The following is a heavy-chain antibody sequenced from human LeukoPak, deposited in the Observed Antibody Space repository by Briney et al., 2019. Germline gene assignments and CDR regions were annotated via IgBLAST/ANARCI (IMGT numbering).Heavy chain of an antibody. D-gene: IGHD4-17*01. CDR2: INPNSGGT. Sequence: GASVKVSCKASGYIFSNYGISWVRQAPGQGLEWMGWINPNSGGTNYAQKFQGRVTMTRDTSISTAYMELSRLRSDDTAVYYCARSVYGDYPDYWGQGTLVTVSS. CDR1: GYIFSNYG. V-gene: IGHV1-2*02. J-gene: IGHJ4*02. CDR3: ARSVYGDYPDY.